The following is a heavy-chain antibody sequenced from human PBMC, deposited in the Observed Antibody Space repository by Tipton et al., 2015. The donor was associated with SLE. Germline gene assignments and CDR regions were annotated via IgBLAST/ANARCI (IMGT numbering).Heavy chain of an antibody. D-gene: IGHD4-17*01. Sequence: TLSLTCAVSGYSISSGYYWGWIRQPPGKGLEWIGSIYHSGSTYYNPSLKSRVTISVDTSKNQFSLKLSSVTAADTAVYYCARSYGDYVSWFDPWGQGTLVTVSS. V-gene: IGHV4-38-2*01. J-gene: IGHJ5*02. CDR1: GYSISSGYY. CDR2: IYHSGST. CDR3: ARSYGDYVSWFDP.